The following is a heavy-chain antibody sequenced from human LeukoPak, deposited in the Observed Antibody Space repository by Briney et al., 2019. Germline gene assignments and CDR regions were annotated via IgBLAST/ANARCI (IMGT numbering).Heavy chain of an antibody. CDR2: ISSSSSTI. V-gene: IGHV3-48*01. J-gene: IGHJ6*02. CDR3: ARADCNSTSCYDYYYYGMDV. D-gene: IGHD2-2*01. CDR1: GFTFSSYS. Sequence: GGSLRLSCAASGFTFSSYSMNWVRQAPGKGLEWVSYISSSSSTIYYADSVKGRFTISRDNAKNSLYLQMNSLRAEDTAVYYCARADCNSTSCYDYYYYGMDVWGQGTTVTVSS.